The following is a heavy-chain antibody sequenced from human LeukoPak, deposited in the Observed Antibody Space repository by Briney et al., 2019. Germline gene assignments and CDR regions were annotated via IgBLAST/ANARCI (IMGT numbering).Heavy chain of an antibody. Sequence: GGSLRLSCAASGFTFSNAWMSWVRQAPGKGLEWVGRIKSKTDGGTTDYAAPVKGRFTISRDDSKNTLYLQMNSLKTEDTAVYYCTTVPYDSSGYPPHYFDYWGQGTLVTVSS. D-gene: IGHD3-22*01. CDR3: TTVPYDSSGYPPHYFDY. CDR1: GFTFSNAW. CDR2: IKSKTDGGTT. V-gene: IGHV3-15*01. J-gene: IGHJ4*02.